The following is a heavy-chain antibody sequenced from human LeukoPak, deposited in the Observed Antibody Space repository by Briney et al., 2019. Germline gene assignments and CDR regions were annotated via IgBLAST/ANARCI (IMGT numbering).Heavy chain of an antibody. CDR2: ISTRGTT. Sequence: SETLSLTCTVSGDSLSSGPYFWNWVRQPAGKGLEWIGRISTRGTTTYNPSLKSRVTMSVDTSKNQFSLKLNSVTAADTAVYYCARVSSVWIKDYYYYMDVWGKGTTVTVSS. J-gene: IGHJ6*03. D-gene: IGHD5-12*01. V-gene: IGHV4-61*02. CDR1: GDSLSSGPYF. CDR3: ARVSSVWIKDYYYYMDV.